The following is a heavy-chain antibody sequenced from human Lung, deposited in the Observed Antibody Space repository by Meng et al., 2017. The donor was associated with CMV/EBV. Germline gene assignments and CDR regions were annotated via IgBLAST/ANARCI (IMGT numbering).Heavy chain of an antibody. D-gene: IGHD1-26*01. CDR1: GVSISSNIR. CDR2: IDDSGST. V-gene: IGHV4-4*02. Sequence: QVPLRESGPGLVKPSGTRSLTCGVSGVSISSNIRWTWVRQPPGKGLEWIGDIDDSGSTNYNPSLNSRISISLDKSKNHFSLKVNSVTAADTAVYYCARGKQDAWELLAYWGQGALVTVSS. CDR3: ARGKQDAWELLAY. J-gene: IGHJ4*02.